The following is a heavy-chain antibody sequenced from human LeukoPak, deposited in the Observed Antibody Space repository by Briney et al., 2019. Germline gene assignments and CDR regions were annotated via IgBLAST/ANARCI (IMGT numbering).Heavy chain of an antibody. Sequence: GASVKVSCKASGGTFSSYAISWVRQAPGQGLEWMGGIIPIFGTANYAQKFQGRVTITADESTSTAYMELSSLRSEDTAVYYCAREFTEVKGPYFDYWGQGTLVTVSS. D-gene: IGHD2-21*01. CDR3: AREFTEVKGPYFDY. V-gene: IGHV1-69*13. CDR1: GGTFSSYA. CDR2: IIPIFGTA. J-gene: IGHJ4*02.